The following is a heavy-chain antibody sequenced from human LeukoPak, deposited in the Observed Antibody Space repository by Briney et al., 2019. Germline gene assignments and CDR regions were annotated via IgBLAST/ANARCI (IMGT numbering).Heavy chain of an antibody. Sequence: SETLSLTCTVSGGSISSSPCHWGRIRQPPGMALEWIGTICYGGSTYYNPSLQSRITISVDTSKNQFSLRLGSVTAADTAIYYCVKGRGNHVTDYWGQGTLVTVSS. V-gene: IGHV4-39*07. CDR1: GGSISSSPCH. CDR3: VKGRGNHVTDY. CDR2: ICYGGST. D-gene: IGHD1-14*01. J-gene: IGHJ4*02.